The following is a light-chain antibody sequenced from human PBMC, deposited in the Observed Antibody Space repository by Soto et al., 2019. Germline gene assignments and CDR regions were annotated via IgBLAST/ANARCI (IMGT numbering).Light chain of an antibody. J-gene: IGKJ2*02. CDR2: KAS. CDR3: QQYNTYSRT. V-gene: IGKV1-5*03. Sequence: DIQMTQSPSTLSASVGDRVTITCRASPSINTWLAWYQHKPGKAPKLLIYKASSLEGGVPSRFIGSGSGTEFTLTISSLQPNDCATYYCQQYNTYSRTFGQGTKVEPK. CDR1: PSINTW.